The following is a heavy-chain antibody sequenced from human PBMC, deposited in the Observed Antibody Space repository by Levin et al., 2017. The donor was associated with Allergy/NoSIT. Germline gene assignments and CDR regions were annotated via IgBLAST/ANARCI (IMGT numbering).Heavy chain of an antibody. Sequence: SETLSLTCTVSGGSISSYYWSWIRQPPGKGLEWIGYIYYSGSTNYNPSLKSRVTISVDTSKNQFSLKLSSVTAADTAVYYCARGIAAAGNVGWFDPWGQGTLVTVSS. V-gene: IGHV4-59*01. D-gene: IGHD6-13*01. J-gene: IGHJ5*02. CDR2: IYYSGST. CDR1: GGSISSYY. CDR3: ARGIAAAGNVGWFDP.